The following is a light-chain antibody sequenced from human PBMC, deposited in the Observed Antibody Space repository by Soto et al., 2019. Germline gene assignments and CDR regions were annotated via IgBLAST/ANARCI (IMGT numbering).Light chain of an antibody. Sequence: EIVLTKSPGTLSLSPGERATLSCRASQSVSSSYLAWYQQKPGQAPRPLIYGASSRATGIPDRFSGSGSGTDFTLTISRLEPEDFAVYYCQQYGSSPPRTFGQGTKVEIK. J-gene: IGKJ1*01. CDR2: GAS. CDR1: QSVSSSY. V-gene: IGKV3-20*01. CDR3: QQYGSSPPRT.